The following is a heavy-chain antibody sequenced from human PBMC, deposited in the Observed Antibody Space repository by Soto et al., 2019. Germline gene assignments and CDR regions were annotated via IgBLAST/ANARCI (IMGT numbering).Heavy chain of an antibody. J-gene: IGHJ5*02. V-gene: IGHV5-10-1*01. CDR1: VFSFRNYW. Sequence: GESLKISCKASVFSFRNYWIAWVRQVPGKGLVWKGRIDPTDSYTNYSTSFQGRVTISVDKSINTAYLQWSSLKASDTAMYYCAKTYYYDSAGYYAPFDPWGQGTLVTVSS. CDR3: AKTYYYDSAGYYAPFDP. D-gene: IGHD3-22*01. CDR2: IDPTDSYT.